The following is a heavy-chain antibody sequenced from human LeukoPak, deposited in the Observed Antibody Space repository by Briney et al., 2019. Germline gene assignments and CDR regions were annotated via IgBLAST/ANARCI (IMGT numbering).Heavy chain of an antibody. CDR1: X. V-gene: IGHV3-53*04. J-gene: IGHJ4*02. CDR2: IYSGGSA. Sequence: XMSWVRQAPGKGLEWVSVIYSGGSAYDSDCVKGRFTISRHNSKNTLYLQMNSLRAEDTAVYYCAGNYYDSSGYYYWGQGTLVTVSS. D-gene: IGHD3-22*01. CDR3: AGNYYDSSGYYY.